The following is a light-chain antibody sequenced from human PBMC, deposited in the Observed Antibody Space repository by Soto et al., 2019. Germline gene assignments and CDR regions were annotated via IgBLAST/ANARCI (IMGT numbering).Light chain of an antibody. CDR2: EVS. V-gene: IGLV2-23*02. CDR1: SSDVGSYNL. J-gene: IGLJ1*01. CDR3: CSYAGSPYV. Sequence: QSALTQPASVSGSPGQSITISCTGTSSDVGSYNLVSWYQQHPGKAPKLMIYEVSKRPSGVSARFSGCKSGNTASLTISGLQAEDEADYYCCSYAGSPYVFGTGTKLTVL.